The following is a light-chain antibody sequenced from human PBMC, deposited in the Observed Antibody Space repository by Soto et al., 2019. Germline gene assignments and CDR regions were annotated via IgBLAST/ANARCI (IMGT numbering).Light chain of an antibody. CDR2: GAS. CDR3: KQYNNRPLP. CDR1: QSVNNN. Sequence: EIVMTQSPATLSVSPGERATLSCRASQSVNNNLAWYQQKPGQAPRLLIYGASARGTGIPARLSGSGSGTELTLPISSLQSEDFAVYHCKQYNNRPLPFGGGPKVELK. V-gene: IGKV3-15*01. J-gene: IGKJ4*01.